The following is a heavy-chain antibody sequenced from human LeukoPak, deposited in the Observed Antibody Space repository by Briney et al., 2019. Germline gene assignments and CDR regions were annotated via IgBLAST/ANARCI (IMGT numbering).Heavy chain of an antibody. Sequence: GGSLRLSRAASGFTFDDDAMHWVRQAPGKGLEWVSGISWNSGSIGYADSVKGRFTISRDNAKNSLYLQMNSLRAEDTALYYCAKDDYDILTGSGGFDYWGQGTLVTVSS. CDR3: AKDDYDILTGSGGFDY. D-gene: IGHD3-9*01. CDR2: ISWNSGSI. V-gene: IGHV3-9*01. J-gene: IGHJ4*02. CDR1: GFTFDDDA.